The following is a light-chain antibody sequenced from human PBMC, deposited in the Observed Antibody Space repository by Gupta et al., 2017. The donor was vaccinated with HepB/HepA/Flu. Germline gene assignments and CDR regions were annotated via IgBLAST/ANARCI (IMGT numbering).Light chain of an antibody. CDR3: AAWDDSLNGRMV. CDR2: SNN. Sequence: QSVLTQPPSASGTPGQRVTISCSGSSSNIGSNTVNWYQQLPGTAPKLLIYSNNQRPSGVPDRFSGSKSGTPASLAISGLQSEDEADYYCAAWDDSLNGRMVFGGGTKLTVL. CDR1: SSNIGSNT. V-gene: IGLV1-44*01. J-gene: IGLJ3*02.